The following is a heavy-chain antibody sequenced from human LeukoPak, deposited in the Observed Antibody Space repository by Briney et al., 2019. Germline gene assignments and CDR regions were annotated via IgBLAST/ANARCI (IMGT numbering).Heavy chain of an antibody. CDR1: GFTFSSYW. CDR3: AKDPRPPMTTVTTRYFDY. J-gene: IGHJ4*02. Sequence: GGSLRLSCAASGFTFSSYWMSWVRQAPGKGLEWVANIKQDGSEKYYVDSVKGRFTISRDNAKNSLYLQMNSLRAEDTAVYYCAKDPRPPMTTVTTRYFDYWGQGTLVTVSS. V-gene: IGHV3-7*03. D-gene: IGHD4-17*01. CDR2: IKQDGSEK.